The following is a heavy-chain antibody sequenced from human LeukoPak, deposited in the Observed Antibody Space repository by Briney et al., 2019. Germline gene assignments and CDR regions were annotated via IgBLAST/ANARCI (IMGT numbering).Heavy chain of an antibody. CDR1: GFTFTSYG. CDR2: ISYDGGNQ. Sequence: GGSLRLSCEASGFTFTSYGVHWVRQAPGKGLEWVAVISYDGGNQYYADSVKGRFTISRDNAKNSLYLQMNSLRAEDTAVYYCARDLPLRDYYYYGMDVWGQGTTVTVSS. D-gene: IGHD4-17*01. CDR3: ARDLPLRDYYYYGMDV. J-gene: IGHJ6*02. V-gene: IGHV3-30*03.